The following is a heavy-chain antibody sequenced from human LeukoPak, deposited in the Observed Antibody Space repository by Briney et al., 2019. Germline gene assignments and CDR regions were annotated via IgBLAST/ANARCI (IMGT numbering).Heavy chain of an antibody. V-gene: IGHV4-39*07. CDR1: GGSITSRNNC. J-gene: IGHJ4*02. Sequence: PSETLSLTCTVSGGSITSRNNCWGWIRQSPGKGLEWIGNIYYSGSTYYNPSLKSRVTISVDTSKNQFSLKLSSVTAADTAVYYCARYYGSGSYGIGYWGQGTLVTVSS. CDR3: ARYYGSGSYGIGY. D-gene: IGHD3-10*01. CDR2: IYYSGST.